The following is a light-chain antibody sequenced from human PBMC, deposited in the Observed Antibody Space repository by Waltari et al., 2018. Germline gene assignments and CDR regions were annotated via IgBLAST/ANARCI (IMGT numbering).Light chain of an antibody. CDR1: QSISRY. CDR2: AAS. Sequence: DIQMSQSPSSMSASVGHRVTIPCRASQSISRYLNWYQQKPGKGPKLLIYAASSLQSGVPQRFSGSGSGADFTLTSSSLQPEEFATYYCQQSYSSPLTFGGGTKVEIK. CDR3: QQSYSSPLT. J-gene: IGKJ4*01. V-gene: IGKV1-39*01.